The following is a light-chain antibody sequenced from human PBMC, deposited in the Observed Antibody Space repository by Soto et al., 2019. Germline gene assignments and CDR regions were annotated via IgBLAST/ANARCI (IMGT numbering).Light chain of an antibody. J-gene: IGKJ1*01. V-gene: IGKV3-20*01. CDR2: GAS. Sequence: ESVLTQSPGTLSLSPGEKATLSCRASPSVSSSYLAWYQQKPGQAPRLLIYGASSRATGIPDRFSGSGSGTYFTLTVSRLAPEDFAVYYCEQFGSSSWTFGQGTKVESK. CDR1: PSVSSSY. CDR3: EQFGSSSWT.